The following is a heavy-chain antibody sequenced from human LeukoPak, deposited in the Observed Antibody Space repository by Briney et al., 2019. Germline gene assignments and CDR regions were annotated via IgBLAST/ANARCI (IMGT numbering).Heavy chain of an antibody. J-gene: IGHJ5*02. Sequence: ASVKVSCKASGGTFSSYAISWVRQAPGQGLEWMGRIIPILGIANYAQKFQGRVTITADKSTSTAHMELSSLRSEDTAVYYCARDGYETVWFGEYCPWGQGTLVTVSS. CDR2: IIPILGIA. D-gene: IGHD3-10*01. V-gene: IGHV1-69*04. CDR3: ARDGYETVWFGEYCP. CDR1: GGTFSSYA.